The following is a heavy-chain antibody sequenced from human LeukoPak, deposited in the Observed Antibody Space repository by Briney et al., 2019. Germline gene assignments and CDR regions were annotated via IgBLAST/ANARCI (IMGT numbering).Heavy chain of an antibody. V-gene: IGHV1-8*02. D-gene: IGHD6-19*01. CDR1: GYTFTSYY. Sequence: ASVKVSCKASGYTFTSYYMHWARQATGQGLEWMGWMNPNSGNTGYAQKFQGRVTMTRNTSISTAYMELSSLRSEDTAVYYCAREIAVAGTPWGQGTLVTVSS. J-gene: IGHJ5*02. CDR2: MNPNSGNT. CDR3: AREIAVAGTP.